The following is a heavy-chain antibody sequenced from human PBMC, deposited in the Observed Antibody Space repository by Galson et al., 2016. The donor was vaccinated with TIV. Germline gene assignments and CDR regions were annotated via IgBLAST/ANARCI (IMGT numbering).Heavy chain of an antibody. J-gene: IGHJ6*03. CDR2: IEQDGSDE. D-gene: IGHD3-22*01. V-gene: IGHV3-7*03. CDR3: ARGQRQYDDSSYRGEWGSYLYHMDV. Sequence: SLRLSCAASGFSFSSHWMSWVRQAPGEGLEWVANIEQDGSDEYYVDSVKGRFTISRDNAKNSVYLQMNSLRIEDTAVYYCARGQRQYDDSSYRGEWGSYLYHMDVWGKGTTVTVS. CDR1: GFSFSSHW.